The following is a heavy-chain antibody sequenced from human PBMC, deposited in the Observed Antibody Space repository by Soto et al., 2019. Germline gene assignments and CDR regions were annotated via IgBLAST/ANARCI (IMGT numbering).Heavy chain of an antibody. V-gene: IGHV1-69*01. D-gene: IGHD3-22*01. J-gene: IGHJ4*02. CDR2: IIPIFGTA. Sequence: QLQLVQSGAEVKKPGSSVKVSCKASGGTFSSYAISWGRQSPGQGLEWMGGIIPIFGTANYAQKFQCRVTITADESTSTAYMELSSLRAEDTDVYYCARDAGRTYYDSSGYCFDYWGQGTLVTVS. CDR1: GGTFSSYA. CDR3: ARDAGRTYYDSSGYCFDY.